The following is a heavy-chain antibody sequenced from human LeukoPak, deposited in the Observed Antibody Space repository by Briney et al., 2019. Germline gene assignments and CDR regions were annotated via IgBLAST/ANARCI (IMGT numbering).Heavy chain of an antibody. V-gene: IGHV3-30*18. CDR3: AKSHPPTVTTEEGEYLQH. D-gene: IGHD4-17*01. Sequence: GRSLRLSCAASGFTFSSFGMHWVRQAPGQGLEWVAVISFDGSNQYYADSVKGRFTIYRDNFKNPVYLQMNSLRAEETAVYYCAKSHPPTVTTEEGEYLQHWGQGTLVTVPS. J-gene: IGHJ1*01. CDR1: GFTFSSFG. CDR2: ISFDGSNQ.